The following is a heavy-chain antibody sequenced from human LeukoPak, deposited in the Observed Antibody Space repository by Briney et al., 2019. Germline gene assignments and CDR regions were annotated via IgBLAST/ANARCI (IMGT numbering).Heavy chain of an antibody. J-gene: IGHJ4*02. D-gene: IGHD3-22*01. V-gene: IGHV1-69*06. CDR1: GGTFSSYA. CDR2: IIPIFGTA. Sequence: ASVKVSCKASGGTFSSYAISWVRQAPGQGLEWMGGIIPIFGTANYAQKFQGRVTITADKSTSTAYMELSSLRSEDTAVYYCARGAKYYDSSGYYYAGYWGQGTLVTVSS. CDR3: ARGAKYYDSSGYYYAGY.